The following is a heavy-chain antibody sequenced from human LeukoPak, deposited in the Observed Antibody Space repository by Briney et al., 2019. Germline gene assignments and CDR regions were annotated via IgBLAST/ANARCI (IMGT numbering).Heavy chain of an antibody. CDR2: IYTSGST. V-gene: IGHV4-4*07. CDR3: AREGYCTNGVCLDY. CDR1: GGSISSYY. D-gene: IGHD2-8*01. J-gene: IGHJ4*02. Sequence: SETLSLTCTVSGGSISSYYWSWIRQPAGKGLEWIGRIYTSGSTNYNPSVKSRVTMSVDTSKNQFSLKLSSVTAADTAVYYCAREGYCTNGVCLDYWGQGTLVTVSS.